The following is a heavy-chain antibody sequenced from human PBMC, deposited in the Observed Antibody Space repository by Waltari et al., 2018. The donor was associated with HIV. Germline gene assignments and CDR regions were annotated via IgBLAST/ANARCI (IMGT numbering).Heavy chain of an antibody. CDR2: INPNSGGT. V-gene: IGHV1-2*02. CDR1: GYTFIGYY. D-gene: IGHD4-17*01. Sequence: QVQLVQSGGEVKKPGDSAKVSCTASGYTFIGYYTHRVRPGPGQGLECMVRINPNSGGTNYAQKFQGRVTMTRDTSISTAYMELSRLRSDDTAVYYCARVQDYGDAGGAFDIWGQGTMVTVSS. J-gene: IGHJ3*02. CDR3: ARVQDYGDAGGAFDI.